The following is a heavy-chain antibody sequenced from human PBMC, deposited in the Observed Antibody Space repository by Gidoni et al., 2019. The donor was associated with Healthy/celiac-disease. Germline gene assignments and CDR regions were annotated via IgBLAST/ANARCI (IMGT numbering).Heavy chain of an antibody. CDR2: ISTSSSDI. J-gene: IGHJ6*02. CDR3: ARDSSGWNSGIDV. CDR1: EFTYSSYS. V-gene: IGHV3-21*01. Sequence: EVQLVESGGGLVKPGGSLRLSCAASEFTYSSYSMNWVRQAPGKGLEWVSSISTSSSDIYYADSVKGRFTISRDNAKNSLYLQMNSLRAEDTAVYYCARDSSGWNSGIDVWGQGTTVTVSS. D-gene: IGHD6-19*01.